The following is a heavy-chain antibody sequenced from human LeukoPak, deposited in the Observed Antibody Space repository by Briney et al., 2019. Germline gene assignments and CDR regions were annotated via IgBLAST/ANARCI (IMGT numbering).Heavy chain of an antibody. V-gene: IGHV1-18*01. CDR2: ISAYNGNT. CDR1: GYTFTNHG. D-gene: IGHD3-10*01. Sequence: ASVKVSCKTSGYTFTNHGISWVRQAPGQGLEWMGWISAYNGNTNYAQKLQGRVTMTTDTSTSTAYMELKSLRSDDTAVYYCASRGSGSWDYWGQGTLVTVSS. CDR3: ASRGSGSWDY. J-gene: IGHJ4*02.